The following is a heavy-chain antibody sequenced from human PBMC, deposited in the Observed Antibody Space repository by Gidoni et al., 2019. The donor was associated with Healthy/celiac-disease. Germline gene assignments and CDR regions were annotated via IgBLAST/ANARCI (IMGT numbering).Heavy chain of an antibody. CDR2: IYYSGST. D-gene: IGHD2-2*01. J-gene: IGHJ6*02. CDR3: AREDIVVVPAAPIGMDV. V-gene: IGHV4-39*07. CDR1: GCSISSSSYY. Sequence: QLPLQESGPGLVKPSETLSLTCTVSGCSISSSSYYWGWIRQPPGKGLEWIGSIYYSGSTYYNPSLKSRVTISVETSKNQFSLKLSSVTAADTAVYYCAREDIVVVPAAPIGMDVWGQGTTVTVSS.